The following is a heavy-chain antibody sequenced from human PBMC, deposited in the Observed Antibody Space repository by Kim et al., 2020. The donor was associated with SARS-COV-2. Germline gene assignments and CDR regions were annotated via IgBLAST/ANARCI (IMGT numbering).Heavy chain of an antibody. CDR2: ISYDGRNK. J-gene: IGHJ5*02. Sequence: RGSLRLSCAASGFTFSTYAMHWVRQAPGKGLDWVAVISYDGRNKYYADSVKGRFTISRDNSKNTLYLQMNSLRAEDTAVYYCARPSCGGTNCRNWFDPWGQGTLVTVSS. D-gene: IGHD2-21*01. CDR1: GFTFSTYA. V-gene: IGHV3-30*04. CDR3: ARPSCGGTNCRNWFDP.